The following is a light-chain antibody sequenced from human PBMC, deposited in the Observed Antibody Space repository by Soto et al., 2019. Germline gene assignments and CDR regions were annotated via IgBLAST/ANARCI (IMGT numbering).Light chain of an antibody. CDR2: DAS. J-gene: IGKJ5*01. CDR3: QQYDNLPPFT. V-gene: IGKV1-33*01. Sequence: DIQMTQSPSSLSASVGDRVTITCQASQDISNYLNWYQQKPGKAPKLLIYDASNLETGVPSRCSGSGSGTDFTSTISSLQPEDIATYYCQQYDNLPPFTFGQGTRLEIK. CDR1: QDISNY.